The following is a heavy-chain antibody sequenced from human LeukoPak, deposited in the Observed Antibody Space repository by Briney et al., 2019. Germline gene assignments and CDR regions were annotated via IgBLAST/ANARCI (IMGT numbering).Heavy chain of an antibody. CDR2: ITSKAFGGTT. CDR3: TRVSGSSGWYLDAFDI. V-gene: IGHV3-49*04. J-gene: IGHJ3*02. Sequence: GRSLRLSCTASGFTFGDYAMSWVRQAPGKGLEWVGFITSKAFGGTTEYAASVKGRFTISRDDSKSIAYLQMNSLKTEDTAVYYCTRVSGSSGWYLDAFDIWGQGTMVTVSS. D-gene: IGHD6-19*01. CDR1: GFTFGDYA.